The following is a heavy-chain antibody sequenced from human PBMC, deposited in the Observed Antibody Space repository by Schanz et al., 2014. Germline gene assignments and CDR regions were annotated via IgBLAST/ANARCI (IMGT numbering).Heavy chain of an antibody. CDR2: ISGSSIHK. CDR3: ARFWARYQYYGVDV. V-gene: IGHV3-11*05. CDR1: GFTFSDYY. J-gene: IGHJ6*02. D-gene: IGHD3-10*01. Sequence: QVYLVESGGDLVKPGGSLRLSCAASGFTFSDYYMAWIRQAPGKGLEWVSHISGSSIHKNYADSVKGRFSISRDNGETSVYLQINSRRVEDTAVYYCARFWARYQYYGVDVWGQGTTVIVSS.